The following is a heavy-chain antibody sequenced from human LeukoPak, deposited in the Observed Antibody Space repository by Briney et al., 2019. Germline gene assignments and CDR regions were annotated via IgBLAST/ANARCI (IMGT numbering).Heavy chain of an antibody. CDR2: IYYSGST. J-gene: IGHJ4*02. V-gene: IGHV4-30-4*01. Sequence: LSETLSLTCTVSGGSISSGDYYWSWIRQPPGKGLEWIGYIYYSGSTYYNPSLKSRVVISVDTSKNQFSLKLTSVTAADTAVYYCARERRIAVAGTHIDYWGQGTLVTVSS. CDR1: GGSISSGDYY. D-gene: IGHD6-19*01. CDR3: ARERRIAVAGTHIDY.